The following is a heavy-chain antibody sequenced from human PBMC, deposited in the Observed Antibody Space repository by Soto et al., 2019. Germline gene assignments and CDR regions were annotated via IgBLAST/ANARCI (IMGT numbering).Heavy chain of an antibody. V-gene: IGHV3-30*18. D-gene: IGHD7-27*01. J-gene: IGHJ3*02. CDR3: AQDLGHGGRGAFDI. Sequence: QVQLVESGGGVVQPGRSLRLSCAASGFTFSSYGMHWVRQAPGKGLEWVALISYDGSNKYYADSVKGRFTISRDNSKNTLYLQINSLRTEDTAVYYCAQDLGHGGRGAFDIWGQGTMVTVSS. CDR1: GFTFSSYG. CDR2: ISYDGSNK.